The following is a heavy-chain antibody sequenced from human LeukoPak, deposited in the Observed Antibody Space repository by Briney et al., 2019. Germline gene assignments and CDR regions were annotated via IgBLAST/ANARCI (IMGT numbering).Heavy chain of an antibody. CDR1: GFTFSSYG. CDR3: AKDASDYGDYYYGMDV. J-gene: IGHJ6*02. CDR2: ISYDGSNK. D-gene: IGHD4-17*01. Sequence: GGSLRLSCAASGFTFSSYGMHWVRQAPGKGLEWVAVISYDGSNKYYADSVKGRFTISRDNSKNTLYLQMNSLRAEDTAVYYCAKDASDYGDYYYGMDVWGRGTTVTVSS. V-gene: IGHV3-30*18.